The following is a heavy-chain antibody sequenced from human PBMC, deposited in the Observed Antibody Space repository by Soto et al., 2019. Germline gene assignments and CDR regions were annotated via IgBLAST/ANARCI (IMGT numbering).Heavy chain of an antibody. V-gene: IGHV3-20*04. CDR1: GFTFDDYG. CDR3: ARSWYYDFWSGYYGPYYYYGMDV. J-gene: IGHJ6*02. CDR2: INWNGGST. Sequence: GGSLRLSCAASGFTFDDYGMSWVRQAPGKGLEWVSGINWNGGSTGYADSVKGRFTISRDNAKNSLYLQMNSLRAEDTALYYCARSWYYDFWSGYYGPYYYYGMDVWGQGTTVTVSS. D-gene: IGHD3-3*01.